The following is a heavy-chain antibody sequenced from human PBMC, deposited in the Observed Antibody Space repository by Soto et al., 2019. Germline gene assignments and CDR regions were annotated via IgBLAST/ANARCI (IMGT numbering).Heavy chain of an antibody. D-gene: IGHD3-10*01. J-gene: IGHJ4*02. CDR1: GGSISSGDYY. V-gene: IGHV4-30-4*01. Sequence: SETLSLTCTVSGGSISSGDYYWSWIRQPPGKGLEWIGYIYYSGNTYYNTSLKSRVTISVDTSKNQFSLRLSSVTAADTAVYYCARQPRYYYGSGSYYLDYWGQGTLVTVSS. CDR3: ARQPRYYYGSGSYYLDY. CDR2: IYYSGNT.